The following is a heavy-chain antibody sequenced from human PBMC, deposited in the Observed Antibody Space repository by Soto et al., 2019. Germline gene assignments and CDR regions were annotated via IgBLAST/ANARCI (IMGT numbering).Heavy chain of an antibody. CDR2: ISGSGTT. D-gene: IGHD6-13*01. CDR3: ARGGIH. Sequence: GGSLRLSCVASGYTFNSHEMNWIRQTPGKGLEWISSISGSGTTKYADSVKGRFTISRDNAHKSIYLEMNSLRVEDTGVYYCARGGIHWGQGALVTVSS. CDR1: GYTFNSHE. V-gene: IGHV3-48*03. J-gene: IGHJ4*02.